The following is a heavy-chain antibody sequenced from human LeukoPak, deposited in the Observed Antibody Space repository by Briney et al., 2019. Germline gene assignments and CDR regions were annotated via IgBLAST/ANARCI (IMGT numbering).Heavy chain of an antibody. Sequence: PGGSLRLSCAASGFTFSNYWMHWVRHAPGKGLVWVSRINSDGRSTNYADSVKGRFTISRDNAKNTLYLQVNSLRAEDTAVYYCARGADSGYSSDNWGQGTVVSVSS. J-gene: IGHJ4*02. CDR3: ARGADSGYSSDN. CDR2: INSDGRST. D-gene: IGHD3-9*01. V-gene: IGHV3-74*01. CDR1: GFTFSNYW.